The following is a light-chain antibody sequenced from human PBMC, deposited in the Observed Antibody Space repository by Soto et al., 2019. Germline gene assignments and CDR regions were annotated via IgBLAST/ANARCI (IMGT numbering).Light chain of an antibody. CDR1: SSDVGKYDR. J-gene: IGLJ1*01. V-gene: IGLV2-18*02. CDR3: SSYMSTSRYV. CDR2: EVI. Sequence: QSVLTQPPSLSGSPGHSVTLSCTGTSSDVGKYDRVSWYQQPPGTAPKLIIYEVINRPSGVPARFSGSKSGNTASLTISGLQAEDEADYYCSSYMSTSRYVFGAGTKVTVL.